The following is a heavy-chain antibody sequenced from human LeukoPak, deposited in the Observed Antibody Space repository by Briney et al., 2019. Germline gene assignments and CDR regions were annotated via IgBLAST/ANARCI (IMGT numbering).Heavy chain of an antibody. D-gene: IGHD6-13*01. V-gene: IGHV4-39*07. J-gene: IGHJ4*02. Sequence: PSETLSLTCTASGGSISSSSYYWGWIRQPPGKGLEWIGNIYYSGSTNYNPSLKSRVTMSVDTSKNQFSLKLSSVTAADTAVYYCARDVVAAAGTWDYWGQGTLVTVSS. CDR3: ARDVVAAAGTWDY. CDR2: IYYSGST. CDR1: GGSISSSSYY.